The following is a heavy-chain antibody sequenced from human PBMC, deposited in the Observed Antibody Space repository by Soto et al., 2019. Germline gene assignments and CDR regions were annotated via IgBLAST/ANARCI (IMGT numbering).Heavy chain of an antibody. V-gene: IGHV1-2*04. D-gene: IGHD5-12*01. J-gene: IGHJ6*03. CDR3: ARDCGYSGYDSLGYYSFMDV. CDR2: INPNSGGT. Sequence: GLEWMGWINPNSGGTNYAQKFQGWVTMTRDTSISTAYMELSRLRSDDTAVYYCARDCGYSGYDSLGYYSFMDVWGKGTTVTVSS.